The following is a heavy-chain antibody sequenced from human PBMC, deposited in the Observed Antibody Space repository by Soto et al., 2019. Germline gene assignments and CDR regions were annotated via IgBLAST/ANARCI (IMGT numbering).Heavy chain of an antibody. CDR2: ISAYNGNT. Sequence: QVQLVQSGAEVKKPGASVKVSCKASGYTFTSYGISWVRQAPGQGLEWMGWISAYNGNTNYAQKLQGRVTMTTDTSTSTAYMELRSTRSDDTAVYYCARDASYYDFWGGYIHYYYYMDVWGKGTTVTVTS. CDR1: GYTFTSYG. D-gene: IGHD3-3*01. V-gene: IGHV1-18*01. J-gene: IGHJ6*03. CDR3: ARDASYYDFWGGYIHYYYYMDV.